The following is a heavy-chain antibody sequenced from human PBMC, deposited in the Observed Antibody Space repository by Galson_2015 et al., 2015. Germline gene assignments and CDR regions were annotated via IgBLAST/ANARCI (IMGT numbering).Heavy chain of an antibody. J-gene: IGHJ6*02. D-gene: IGHD3-10*01. CDR2: IWYDGSNK. Sequence: SLRLSCAASGFTFSSYGMHWVRQAPGKGLEWVAVIWYDGSNKYYADSVKGRFTISRDNSKNTLYLQMNSLRAEDTAVYYCAKDLLGFGEYCYYGMDVWGQGTTVTVSS. CDR1: GFTFSSYG. CDR3: AKDLLGFGEYCYYGMDV. V-gene: IGHV3-33*06.